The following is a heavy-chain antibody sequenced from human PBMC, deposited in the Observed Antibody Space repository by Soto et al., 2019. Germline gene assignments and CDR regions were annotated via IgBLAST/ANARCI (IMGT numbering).Heavy chain of an antibody. D-gene: IGHD2-2*01. CDR2: IYSGGST. CDR3: ARSAGGYIVLVPADYYYDMDV. V-gene: IGHV4-39*07. J-gene: IGHJ6*02. Sequence: SETLSLTCAVSGGAISGRSNYWGWIRQPPGKGLEYIGSIYSGGSTYYNPSLKSRVTLSVDATQNQFSLKLSSVTAADTAVYYCARSAGGYIVLVPADYYYDMDVWGQGTTVTVSS. CDR1: GGAISGRSNY.